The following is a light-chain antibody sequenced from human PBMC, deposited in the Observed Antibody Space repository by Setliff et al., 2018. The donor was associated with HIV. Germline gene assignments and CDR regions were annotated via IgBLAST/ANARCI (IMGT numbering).Light chain of an antibody. CDR1: SSNFGAGYD. CDR3: QSYDSSLSAYV. Sequence: QSALTQPPSVSGTPGQRVTISCTGSSSNFGAGYDVHWYQQLPGTAPKLLISGNNNRPSGVPDRFSGSNSGTSASLAITGLQAEDEADYYCQSYDSSLSAYVFGTGTKVTVL. V-gene: IGLV1-40*01. J-gene: IGLJ1*01. CDR2: GNN.